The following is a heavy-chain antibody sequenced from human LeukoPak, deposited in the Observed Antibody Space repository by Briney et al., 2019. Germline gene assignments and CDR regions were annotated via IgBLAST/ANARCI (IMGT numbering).Heavy chain of an antibody. J-gene: IGHJ4*02. CDR3: AREPYGDTCADY. Sequence: GVSLRLSCAASGFTFSSHWLHWVRQPPGKGLEWVAHINPDGSTTTHADSVKGRFTVSRDNTKNTLFLQMDSLRAEDTAVYYCAREPYGDTCADYWGQGTLVTVSS. D-gene: IGHD5-24*01. CDR2: INPDGSTT. CDR1: GFTFSSHW. V-gene: IGHV3-74*01.